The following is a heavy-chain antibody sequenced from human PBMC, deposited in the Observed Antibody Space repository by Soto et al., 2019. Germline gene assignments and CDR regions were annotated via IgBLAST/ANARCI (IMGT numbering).Heavy chain of an antibody. V-gene: IGHV3-15*01. D-gene: IGHD2-15*01. J-gene: IGHJ6*03. CDR1: GFTFSKAW. CDR3: TTDGSYCSGGSCYYYYMDV. CDR2: IKSKNDGGTT. Sequence: GGSLRLSCAASGFTFSKAWMSWVRQAPGKGLEWVGRIKSKNDGGTTNYGAPVKGRFTISRDDSKNTLYLQMNSLKTEDTAVYYCTTDGSYCSGGSCYYYYMDVWGKGTTVTVAS.